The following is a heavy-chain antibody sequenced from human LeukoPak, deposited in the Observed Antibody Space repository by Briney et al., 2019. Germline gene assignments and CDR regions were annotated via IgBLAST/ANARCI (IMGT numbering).Heavy chain of an antibody. V-gene: IGHV3-30*01. CDR1: GFTFSSYA. CDR2: ISYDGSNK. Sequence: PGRSLRLSCAASGFTFSSYAMHWVRQAPGKGLEWVAVISYDGSNKYYADSVKGRFTISRDNSKNTLYLQMNSLRAEDTAVHYCARDKDIVVVVAATYHFDYWGQGTLVTVSS. J-gene: IGHJ4*02. D-gene: IGHD2-15*01. CDR3: ARDKDIVVVVAATYHFDY.